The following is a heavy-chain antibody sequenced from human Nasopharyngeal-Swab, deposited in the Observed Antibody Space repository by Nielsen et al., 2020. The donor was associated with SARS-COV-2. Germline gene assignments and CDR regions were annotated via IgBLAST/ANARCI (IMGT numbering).Heavy chain of an antibody. Sequence: GESLKISCKGSGYSFSSYWIVWVRQMPGKGLEWMGIIYPGDSDTRYSPSFQGQVTISADKSISTAYLQWSSLKASDTAMYYCARLKQWYSSSFSYGMDVWGQGTTVTVSS. D-gene: IGHD6-6*01. CDR3: ARLKQWYSSSFSYGMDV. V-gene: IGHV5-51*01. CDR1: GYSFSSYW. J-gene: IGHJ6*02. CDR2: IYPGDSDT.